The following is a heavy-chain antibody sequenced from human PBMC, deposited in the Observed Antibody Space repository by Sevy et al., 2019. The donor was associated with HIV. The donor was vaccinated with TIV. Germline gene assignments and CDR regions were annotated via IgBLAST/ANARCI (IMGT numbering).Heavy chain of an antibody. V-gene: IGHV1-24*01. CDR1: GYTLNQLS. D-gene: IGHD3-22*01. CDR2: SDPEDGER. Sequence: ASVKVSCKVSGYTLNQLSMHWVRQAPGKGLEWMGSSDPEDGERFYAQKFQGRVTMTEDTSTDTAYMELSSLRSEDTAVYYCATTKDYYESSGCPFDYWGQGTLVTVSS. CDR3: ATTKDYYESSGCPFDY. J-gene: IGHJ4*02.